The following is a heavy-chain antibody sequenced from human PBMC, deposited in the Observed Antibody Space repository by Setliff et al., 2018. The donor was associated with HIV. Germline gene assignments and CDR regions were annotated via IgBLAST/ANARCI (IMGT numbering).Heavy chain of an antibody. J-gene: IGHJ4*02. D-gene: IGHD3-22*01. CDR1: GGSISSYY. V-gene: IGHV4-59*01. CDR2: IHNSGST. CDR3: ARAYNLIAGSYYFDY. Sequence: SETLSLTCTVSGGSISSYYWSWIRQPPGKGLEWIGYIHNSGSTNYNPSLKSRVSLSVDTSKNQFSLRLSSVTAADTAVYYCARAYNLIAGSYYFDYWGQGTLVTVSS.